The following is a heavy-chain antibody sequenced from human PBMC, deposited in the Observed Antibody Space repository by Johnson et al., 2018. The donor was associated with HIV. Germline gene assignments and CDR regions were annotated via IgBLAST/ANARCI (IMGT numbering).Heavy chain of an antibody. CDR3: AKDTGYSYGTSTDDAFDI. CDR2: IGYDGSDK. CDR1: GFTFSSYG. V-gene: IGHV3-30*02. D-gene: IGHD5-18*01. Sequence: QVQLVESGGGLVQPGGSLRLSCAASGFTFSSYGMHWVRQAPGKGLEWVAVIGYDGSDKYYADSVKGGFTISRANSKNTLYLQMNSLRAEDTALYYCAKDTGYSYGTSTDDAFDIWGQGTMVTVSS. J-gene: IGHJ3*02.